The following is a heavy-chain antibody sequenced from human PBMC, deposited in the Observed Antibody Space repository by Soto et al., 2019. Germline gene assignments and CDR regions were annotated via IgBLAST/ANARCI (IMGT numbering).Heavy chain of an antibody. Sequence: QVQLVQSGAEVKKPGASVKISCKASGYGFIRYYMHWVRQAPGQGLEWLGLINPDAGKTNYAQKFQGTVTMTSETSTSTVYMELSRLRSEDTAVYYCARYRRRSENDYGDYVDDSFHIWGKGTMVTVSS. V-gene: IGHV1-46*03. J-gene: IGHJ3*02. CDR3: ARYRRRSENDYGDYVDDSFHI. CDR1: GYGFIRYY. CDR2: INPDAGKT. D-gene: IGHD4-17*01.